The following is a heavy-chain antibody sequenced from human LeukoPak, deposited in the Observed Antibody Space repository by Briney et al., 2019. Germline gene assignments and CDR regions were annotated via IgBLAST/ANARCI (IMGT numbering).Heavy chain of an antibody. Sequence: SETLSLTCTVSGGSISSYYWSWIRQPPGKGLEWIGYIYYSGSTNYNPPLKSRVTISVDTSKNQFSLKLSSVTAADTAVYYCARGGTDYDILTGYYGYGYWGQGTLVTVSS. CDR2: IYYSGST. J-gene: IGHJ4*02. V-gene: IGHV4-59*01. CDR3: ARGGTDYDILTGYYGYGY. CDR1: GGSISSYY. D-gene: IGHD3-9*01.